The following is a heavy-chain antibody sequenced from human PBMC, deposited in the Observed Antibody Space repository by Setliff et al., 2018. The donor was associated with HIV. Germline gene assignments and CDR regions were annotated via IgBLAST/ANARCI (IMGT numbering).Heavy chain of an antibody. J-gene: IGHJ6*02. CDR2: IDSDGGSA. Sequence: GESLKISCAASGFIFRYYAIHWVRQAPGKGLEYVSGIDSDGGSAYYADSVKGRFTISRDNSKNTLYLQMGSLRNEDMAVYFCARDRQPLSSSGWGSHMDVWGQGTTVTVSS. CDR1: GFIFRYYA. D-gene: IGHD6-19*01. V-gene: IGHV3-64*02. CDR3: ARDRQPLSSSGWGSHMDV.